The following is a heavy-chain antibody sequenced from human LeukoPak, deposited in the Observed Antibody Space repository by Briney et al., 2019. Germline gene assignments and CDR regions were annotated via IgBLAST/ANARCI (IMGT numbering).Heavy chain of an antibody. CDR3: AHYVDTARGGPFFDY. Sequence: SGPTLVKPTQIRALTCSFSGFSLSTTGVAVGWIRQPPGRALEWLALIYWDNNKVSSPSLKNRLTITKDTFKNRVVLTMTDVDPEDTATYFCAHYVDTARGGPFFDYWGQGTLVTVSA. CDR2: IYWDNNK. J-gene: IGHJ4*02. V-gene: IGHV2-5*02. CDR1: GFSLSTTGVA. D-gene: IGHD5-18*01.